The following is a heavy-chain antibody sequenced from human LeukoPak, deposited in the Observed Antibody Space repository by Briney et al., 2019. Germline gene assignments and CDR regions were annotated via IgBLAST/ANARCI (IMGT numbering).Heavy chain of an antibody. CDR1: GXTFSSYG. D-gene: IGHD4-17*01. J-gene: IGHJ4*02. CDR2: VWYDGSKT. CDR3: ARVPYGDYFDY. Sequence: PGRSLRLSCAASGXTFSSYGMHWVRQAPGKGLEWVGVVWYDGSKTYYADSVKGRFTISRDNSKNTLYLQMNSLRAEDTAVYYCARVPYGDYFDYWGQGTLVTVSS. V-gene: IGHV3-33*01.